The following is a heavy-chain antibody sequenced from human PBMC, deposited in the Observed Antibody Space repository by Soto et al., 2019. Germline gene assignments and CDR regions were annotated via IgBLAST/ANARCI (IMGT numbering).Heavy chain of an antibody. V-gene: IGHV3-73*01. CDR3: IRSVGQWLPPAYYYYMDV. D-gene: IGHD6-19*01. CDR2: IRSKANSYAT. J-gene: IGHJ6*03. Sequence: GGSLRLSCAASGFTFSGSAMHWVRQASGKGLEWVGRIRSKANSYATAYAASVKGRFTISRDDSKNTAYLQMNSLKTEDTAGYYCIRSVGQWLPPAYYYYMDVWGKGTTVTVSS. CDR1: GFTFSGSA.